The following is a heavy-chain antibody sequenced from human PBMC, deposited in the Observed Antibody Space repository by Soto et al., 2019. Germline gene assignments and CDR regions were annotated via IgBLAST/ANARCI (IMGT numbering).Heavy chain of an antibody. D-gene: IGHD6-13*01. CDR2: INHSGST. Sequence: LSLTCAVYGGSFSGYYWSWIRQPPGKGLEWIGEINHSGSTNYNPSLKSRVTISVDTSKNQFSLKLSSVTAADTAVYYCARDSWYMMWAFDIWGQGTMVTVSS. CDR3: ARDSWYMMWAFDI. V-gene: IGHV4-34*01. CDR1: GGSFSGYY. J-gene: IGHJ3*02.